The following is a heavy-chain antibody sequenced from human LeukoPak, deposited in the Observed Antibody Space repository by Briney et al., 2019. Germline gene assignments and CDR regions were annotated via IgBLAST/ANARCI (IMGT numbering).Heavy chain of an antibody. CDR1: GGSFSGYY. Sequence: SETLSLTCAVYGGSFSGYYWSWIRQPPGKGLEWIGEINHSGSTNYNPSLKSRVTISVDTSKNQFSLKLSSVTAADTAVYYCARKGYYGSRHRAYYYYYYMDVWGKGTTVTVSS. J-gene: IGHJ6*03. CDR3: ARKGYYGSRHRAYYYYYYMDV. V-gene: IGHV4-34*01. CDR2: INHSGST. D-gene: IGHD3-10*01.